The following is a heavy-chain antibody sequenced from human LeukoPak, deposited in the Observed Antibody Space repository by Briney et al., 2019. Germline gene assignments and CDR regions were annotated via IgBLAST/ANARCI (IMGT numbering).Heavy chain of an antibody. V-gene: IGHV1-8*01. Sequence: ASVKVSCKASGYTFTSYDINWVRQATGQGLEWMGWMNPNSGNTGYAQKFQGRVTMTRDTSTSTVYMELSSLRSEDTAVYYCAGGSCYECWFDPWGQGTLVTVSS. D-gene: IGHD2-15*01. CDR2: MNPNSGNT. J-gene: IGHJ5*02. CDR3: AGGSCYECWFDP. CDR1: GYTFTSYD.